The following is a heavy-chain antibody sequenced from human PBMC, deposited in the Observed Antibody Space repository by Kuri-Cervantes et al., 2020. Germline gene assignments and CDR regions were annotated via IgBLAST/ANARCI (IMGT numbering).Heavy chain of an antibody. V-gene: IGHV1-58*01. D-gene: IGHD1-1*01. J-gene: IGHJ4*02. CDR3: ARVQSFQNDYFDY. CDR2: IVVGSGNT. CDR1: GFTFTSSA. Sequence: SVKVSCKASGFTFTSSAVQWVRQARGQRLEWIGWIVVGSGNTNYAQKFQERVTITRDMSTSTAYMELSSLRSEDTAVYYCARVQSFQNDYFDYWGQGTLVTDSS.